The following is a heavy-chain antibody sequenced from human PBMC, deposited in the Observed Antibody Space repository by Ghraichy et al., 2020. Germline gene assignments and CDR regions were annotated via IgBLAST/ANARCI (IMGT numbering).Heavy chain of an antibody. D-gene: IGHD3-22*01. J-gene: IGHJ4*02. CDR1: GFTFSSYA. CDR2: ISGNSASI. CDR3: AKDYGVRYDSTGYYHVE. Sequence: GGSLRLSCAASGFTFSSYAMSWVRQAPGKGLEWVSGISGNSASIYYADSVRGRFTISRDNAKNTLYLQMNSLRAEDTAVYYCAKDYGVRYDSTGYYHVEWGQGTLVTVSS. V-gene: IGHV3-23*01.